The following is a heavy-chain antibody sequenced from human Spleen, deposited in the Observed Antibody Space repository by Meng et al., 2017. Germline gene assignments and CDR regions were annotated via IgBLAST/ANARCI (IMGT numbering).Heavy chain of an antibody. D-gene: IGHD3-10*01. CDR2: INPKTGGT. J-gene: IGHJ4*02. CDR1: GYTFTDYY. V-gene: IGHV1-2*06. Sequence: ASVKVSCKASGYTFTDYYIHWVRQAPGQGLEWMGRINPKTGGTNYEQKFKGRATMTSDTSTYIELSRLRSDDTAVYYCARMPHNNYGSGSYLGGFDYWGQGTLVTVSS. CDR3: ARMPHNNYGSGSYLGGFDY.